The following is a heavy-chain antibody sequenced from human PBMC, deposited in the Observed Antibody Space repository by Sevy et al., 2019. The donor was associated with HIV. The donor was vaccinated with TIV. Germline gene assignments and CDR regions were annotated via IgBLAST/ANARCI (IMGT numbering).Heavy chain of an antibody. V-gene: IGHV3-11*01. CDR2: ISSTSGSTI. CDR1: GFIFSDYY. J-gene: IGHJ4*02. Sequence: GGSLRLSCAASGFIFSDYYMSWIRQAPGKGLEWVSSISSTSGSTIDYAESVKGRFTISRDNTKNSLSLQMNSLRVEDTAMYYCAREHWYYDSSGYAGHDYWGQGTLVTVSS. CDR3: AREHWYYDSSGYAGHDY. D-gene: IGHD3-22*01.